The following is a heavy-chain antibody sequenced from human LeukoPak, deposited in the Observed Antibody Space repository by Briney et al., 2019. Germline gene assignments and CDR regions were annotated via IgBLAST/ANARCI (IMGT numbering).Heavy chain of an antibody. J-gene: IGHJ5*02. D-gene: IGHD2-15*01. V-gene: IGHV1-18*01. CDR1: GYTFTSYG. CDR3: ARGGCSGGSCPNWFDP. Sequence: ASVTVSCKASGYTFTSYGISWVRQAPGQGLEWMGWIGAYNGNTNYAQKLQGRVTMTTDTSTSTAYMELRSLRSDDTAVYYCARGGCSGGSCPNWFDPWGQGTLVTVSS. CDR2: IGAYNGNT.